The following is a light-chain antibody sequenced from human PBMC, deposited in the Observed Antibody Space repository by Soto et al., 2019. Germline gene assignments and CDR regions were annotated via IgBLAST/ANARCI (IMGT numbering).Light chain of an antibody. V-gene: IGLV1-51*01. CDR2: DND. Sequence: HSVLTQPPSVSAAPGQRVTISCSGSTSNIGNNYVSWYQQLPGTAPKLLIYDNDKRPSVIPDRFSGSKSGTSATLGITGLQTGDEADYYCGTWDSSLSAGVFGGGTKLTVL. J-gene: IGLJ3*02. CDR1: TSNIGNNY. CDR3: GTWDSSLSAGV.